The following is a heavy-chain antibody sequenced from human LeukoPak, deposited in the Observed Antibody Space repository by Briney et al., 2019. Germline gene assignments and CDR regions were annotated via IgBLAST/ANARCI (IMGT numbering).Heavy chain of an antibody. CDR1: GGSISSGGYY. J-gene: IGHJ6*02. Sequence: PSETLSLTCTVSGGSISSGGYYWSWIRQHPGKGLEWIGYIYYSGSTYYNPSLKSRVTISVDTSKNQFSLKLSSVTAADTAVYYCAGGSDRYYDFWSGYPYYYGMDVWGQGTTVTVSS. CDR2: IYYSGST. CDR3: AGGSDRYYDFWSGYPYYYGMDV. D-gene: IGHD3-3*01. V-gene: IGHV4-31*03.